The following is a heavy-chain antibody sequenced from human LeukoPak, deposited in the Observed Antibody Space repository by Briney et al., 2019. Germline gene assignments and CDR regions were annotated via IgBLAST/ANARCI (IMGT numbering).Heavy chain of an antibody. V-gene: IGHV3-23*01. Sequence: GGSLRLSCAASGFTFSSYAMHWVRQAPGKGLEWVSAISGRAGTTYYADPVKGRFTISRDNSKNTLYLQMNSLRAEDTAVYYCLTVRKYLRVGWNSNFDYWGQGTLVTVST. J-gene: IGHJ4*02. D-gene: IGHD1-7*01. CDR3: LTVRKYLRVGWNSNFDY. CDR2: ISGRAGTT. CDR1: GFTFSSYA.